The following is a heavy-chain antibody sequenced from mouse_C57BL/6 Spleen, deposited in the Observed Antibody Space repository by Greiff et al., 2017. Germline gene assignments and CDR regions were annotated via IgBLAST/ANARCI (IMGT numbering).Heavy chain of an antibody. CDR1: GYTFTSYW. Sequence: VKLQQPGAELVKPGASVKLSCKASGYTFTSYWMHWVKQRPGQGLEWIGMIHPNSGSTNYNEKFKSKATLTVDKSSSTAYMQLSSLTSEDSAVYYCARRAYDYEGFDYWGQGTTLTVSS. V-gene: IGHV1-64*01. J-gene: IGHJ2*01. CDR2: IHPNSGST. CDR3: ARRAYDYEGFDY. D-gene: IGHD2-4*01.